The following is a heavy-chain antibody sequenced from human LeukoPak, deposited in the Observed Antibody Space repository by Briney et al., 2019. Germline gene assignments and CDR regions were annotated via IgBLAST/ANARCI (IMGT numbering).Heavy chain of an antibody. J-gene: IGHJ4*02. CDR1: GGSFSGYY. Sequence: SETLSLTCAVYGGSFSGYYWSWIRQPPGKGLEWIGEINHSGSTNYNPSLKSRVTISVDTSKNQFSLKLSSVTAADTAVYYCARGPWFGELSLVDYWGQGTLVTVSS. CDR3: ARGPWFGELSLVDY. V-gene: IGHV4-34*01. D-gene: IGHD3-10*01. CDR2: INHSGST.